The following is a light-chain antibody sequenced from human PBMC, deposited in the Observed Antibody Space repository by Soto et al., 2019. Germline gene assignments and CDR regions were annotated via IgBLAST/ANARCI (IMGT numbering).Light chain of an antibody. CDR2: GAS. CDR1: QSISSY. CDR3: QQYNNWPIT. Sequence: IRMTQSPSSLSASVGDSVSITFRASQSISSYLNWYQQTPGRAPKLLIYGASTLQSGVPSRFSGSGYGTDFNLTISSLQSEDFAVYYCQQYNNWPITFGQGTRLEIK. V-gene: IGKV1-39*01. J-gene: IGKJ5*01.